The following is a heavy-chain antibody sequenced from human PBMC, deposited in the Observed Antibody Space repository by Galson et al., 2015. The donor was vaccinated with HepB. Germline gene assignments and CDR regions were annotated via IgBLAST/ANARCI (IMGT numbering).Heavy chain of an antibody. Sequence: SLRLSCAASGFTFSSYAMSWVRQAPGKGLEWVSAIGRDGSSTFYADSVKGRSTISRDNSGNTLYLQMNSLRAEDTAIYYCAKDLGVRGEYYYYGMDVWGQGTTVTVSS. CDR3: AKDLGVRGEYYYYGMDV. D-gene: IGHD3-10*01. J-gene: IGHJ6*02. V-gene: IGHV3-23*01. CDR2: IGRDGSST. CDR1: GFTFSSYA.